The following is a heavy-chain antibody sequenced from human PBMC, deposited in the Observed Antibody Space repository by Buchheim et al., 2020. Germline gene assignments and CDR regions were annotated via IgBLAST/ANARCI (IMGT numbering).Heavy chain of an antibody. V-gene: IGHV3-74*01. CDR1: GFTFSNYW. CDR2: IDADGSTT. Sequence: EVQLVESGGGLVQPGGSLRLSCTASGFTFSNYWMQWVRQAPGKGLVWVSRIDADGSTTSYADSVQGRFTISRDNAKNTLSLQLKSLRAEDTAVYYCARGYSGTYRIDYWGQGTL. CDR3: ARGYSGTYRIDY. D-gene: IGHD1-26*01. J-gene: IGHJ4*02.